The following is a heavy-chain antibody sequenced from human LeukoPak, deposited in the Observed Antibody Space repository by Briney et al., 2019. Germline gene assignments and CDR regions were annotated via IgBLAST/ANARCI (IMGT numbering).Heavy chain of an antibody. V-gene: IGHV1-2*02. CDR2: INPNSGGT. CDR1: GYTFTGYY. J-gene: IGHJ6*02. CDR3: AREAASRDYCYGMDV. D-gene: IGHD2-15*01. Sequence: ASVKVSCKASGYTFTGYYMHWVRQAPGQGLEWMGWINPNSGGTNYAQKFQGRVTMTRDTSISTAYMELSRLRSDDTAVYYCAREAASRDYCYGMDVWGQGTTVTVSS.